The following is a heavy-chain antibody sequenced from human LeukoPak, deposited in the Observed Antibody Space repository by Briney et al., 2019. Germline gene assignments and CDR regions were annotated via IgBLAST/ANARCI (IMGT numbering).Heavy chain of an antibody. D-gene: IGHD2-15*01. CDR2: IYTSGST. V-gene: IGHV4-4*07. CDR3: ARVGSLCSAGSCYSGWFDP. J-gene: IGHJ5*02. CDR1: GESISGFY. Sequence: SETLSLTCTVSGESISGFYWSWIRQPAGKGLEWIGRIYTSGSTNYNPSLKSRVTMSVDTSKDQFSLKLSSVTAADTAVYYCARVGSLCSAGSCYSGWFDPWGQGTLVSVSS.